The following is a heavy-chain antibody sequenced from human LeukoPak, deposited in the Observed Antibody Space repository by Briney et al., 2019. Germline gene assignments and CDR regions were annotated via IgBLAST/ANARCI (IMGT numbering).Heavy chain of an antibody. CDR1: GFTFSYYT. D-gene: IGHD3-22*01. Sequence: PGGSLRLSCAASGFTFSYYTMHWVRQAPGKGLEWVAVISYDGSNEYYADSVKGRFTISRDNSKNTLYLQMNSLRVEDTAVYYCARVLNYYDSSGYYSSYWGQGTLATVSS. CDR3: ARVLNYYDSSGYYSSY. J-gene: IGHJ4*02. CDR2: ISYDGSNE. V-gene: IGHV3-30-3*01.